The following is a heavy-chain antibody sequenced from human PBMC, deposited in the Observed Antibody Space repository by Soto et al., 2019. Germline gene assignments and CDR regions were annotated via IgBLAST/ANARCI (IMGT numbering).Heavy chain of an antibody. CDR1: GGSFSDYY. Sequence: SETLSLTCSVYGGSFSDYYWSWIRQPPGKGLEWIGEINHSGSTNYSPSLKSRVTISVHTSKNQFSLKLSSVTAADTAVYYCARARKGSGSDYYYHYGMDVWGKGTTVTVSS. CDR2: INHSGST. J-gene: IGHJ6*04. V-gene: IGHV4-34*01. D-gene: IGHD3-3*01. CDR3: ARARKGSGSDYYYHYGMDV.